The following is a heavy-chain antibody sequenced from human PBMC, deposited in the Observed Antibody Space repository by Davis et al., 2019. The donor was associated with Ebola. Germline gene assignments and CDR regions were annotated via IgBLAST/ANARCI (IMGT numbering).Heavy chain of an antibody. J-gene: IGHJ4*02. D-gene: IGHD5-24*01. CDR3: ARDLGYNFDSNFEY. CDR2: IIPFIDMP. Sequence: AASVKVSCKASGGTFSRNGISWVRQAPGEGLEWMGRIIPFIDMPNYARKFQGRVTITADTSTSTAYLELSGLRSEDTAIYYCARDLGYNFDSNFEYWGRGTLVTVSS. CDR1: GGTFSRNG. V-gene: IGHV1-69*04.